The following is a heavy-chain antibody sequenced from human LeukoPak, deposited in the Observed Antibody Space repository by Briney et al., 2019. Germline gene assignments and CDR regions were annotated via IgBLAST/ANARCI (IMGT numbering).Heavy chain of an antibody. CDR2: IGIAGDT. CDR1: GFTFCSYD. J-gene: IGHJ4*02. Sequence: QSGGSLRLSCAASGFTFCSYDMHWVRQVTGKRLEWVSGIGIAGDTYYLDSVKGRFAIARENAKNSLYLQIISLGAGDTAVYYCARGGDRDYWGEGTLVTVSS. V-gene: IGHV3-13*04. CDR3: ARGGDRDY.